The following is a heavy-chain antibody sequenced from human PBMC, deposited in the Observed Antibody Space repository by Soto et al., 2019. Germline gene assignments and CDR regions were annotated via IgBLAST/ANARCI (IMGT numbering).Heavy chain of an antibody. V-gene: IGHV5-51*01. CDR1: GYSFTSYW. Sequence: GESLKISCKGSGYSFTSYWIGWVRQMPGKGLEWMGIIYPGDSDTRYSPSFQGQVTISADKSISTAYLQWSSLKASDTAMYYCAIVLRNTAMVHYYYYYGMDVWGQGTTVTVSS. CDR3: AIVLRNTAMVHYYYYYGMDV. J-gene: IGHJ6*02. D-gene: IGHD5-18*01. CDR2: IYPGDSDT.